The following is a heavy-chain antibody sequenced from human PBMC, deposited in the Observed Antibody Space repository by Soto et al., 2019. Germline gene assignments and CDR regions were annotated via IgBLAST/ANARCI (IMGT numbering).Heavy chain of an antibody. CDR1: GGSISSSSYY. V-gene: IGHV4-39*01. D-gene: IGHD2-15*01. J-gene: IGHJ5*02. CDR3: ARLPGYCSGGSCFEQNNWFDP. CDR2: IYYSGST. Sequence: SETLSLTCTVSGGSISSSSYYWGWIRQPPGKGLEWIGSIYYSGSTYYNPSLKSRVTISVDTSKNQFSLKLSSVTAADTAVYYCARLPGYCSGGSCFEQNNWFDPWGQGTLVTVSS.